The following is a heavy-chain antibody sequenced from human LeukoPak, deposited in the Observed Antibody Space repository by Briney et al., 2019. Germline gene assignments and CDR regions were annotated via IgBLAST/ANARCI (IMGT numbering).Heavy chain of an antibody. D-gene: IGHD2-15*01. Sequence: PSETLSLTCTVSGGSISSGGYYWSWIRPHPGQGLEWIGNPYYSGHTNYNSSLKSRVTMSLDTSKSQFSLRLSCVTAGDAVVYFCARHPFATPFDYWGPGTLVGVSS. CDR3: ARHPFATPFDY. J-gene: IGHJ4*02. CDR2: PYYSGHT. CDR1: GGSISSGGYY. V-gene: IGHV4-61*08.